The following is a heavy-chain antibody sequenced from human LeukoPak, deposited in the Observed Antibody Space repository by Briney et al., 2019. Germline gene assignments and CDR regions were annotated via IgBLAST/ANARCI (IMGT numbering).Heavy chain of an antibody. V-gene: IGHV4-34*01. CDR1: GGSFSGYY. Sequence: ETLSLTCAVYGGSFSGYYWSWIRQPPGKGLEWIGEINHSGSTNYNPSLKSRVTISVDTSKNQFSLKLSSVTAADTAVYYCAEAAMASPFDYWGQGTLVTVSS. D-gene: IGHD5-18*01. J-gene: IGHJ4*02. CDR2: INHSGST. CDR3: AEAAMASPFDY.